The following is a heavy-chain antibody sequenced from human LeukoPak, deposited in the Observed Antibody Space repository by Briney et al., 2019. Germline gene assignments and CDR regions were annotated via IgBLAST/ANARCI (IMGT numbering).Heavy chain of an antibody. D-gene: IGHD6-13*01. CDR3: AKDRVSSWYGGGNY. CDR2: ISGSGGST. Sequence: GGPLRPSCAPSGFTLTSYARSWVRQAPGKGLGGASAISGSGGSTYYADSVKGRFTISRDNSKNTLYLQMNSLRAEDTAVYYCAKDRVSSWYGGGNYWGQGTLVTVSS. CDR1: GFTLTSYA. J-gene: IGHJ4*02. V-gene: IGHV3-23*01.